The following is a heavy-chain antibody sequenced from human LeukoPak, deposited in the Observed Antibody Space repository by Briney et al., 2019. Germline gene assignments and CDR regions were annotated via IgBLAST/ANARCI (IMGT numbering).Heavy chain of an antibody. CDR3: ATSGYYYRGAFDY. CDR2: IYSGGST. J-gene: IGHJ4*02. D-gene: IGHD3-22*01. Sequence: GGSLRLSCAASGFTVSSNYMSWVRQAPGKGLEGVSVIYSGGSTTYAVTVKGRYTITRDNSKNTLYLQMNSLRAEDTAVYYCATSGYYYRGAFDYWGQGTLVTVSS. CDR1: GFTVSSNY. V-gene: IGHV3-53*01.